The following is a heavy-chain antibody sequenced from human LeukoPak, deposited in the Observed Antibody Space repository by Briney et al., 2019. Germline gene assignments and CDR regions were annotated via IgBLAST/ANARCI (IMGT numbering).Heavy chain of an antibody. V-gene: IGHV4-59*13. CDR3: ARRTYGDSFYYYYYMDV. CDR1: GGSISCYY. Sequence: SEPLSLSCTVSGGSISCYYWRLIRQPPGKGLGWIGYNYYSGSTNYSPSLKSRVTISVDTSKNQFSLKLSSVTAADTAVYYCARRTYGDSFYYYYYMDVWGKGTTVTASS. CDR2: NYYSGST. J-gene: IGHJ6*03. D-gene: IGHD4-17*01.